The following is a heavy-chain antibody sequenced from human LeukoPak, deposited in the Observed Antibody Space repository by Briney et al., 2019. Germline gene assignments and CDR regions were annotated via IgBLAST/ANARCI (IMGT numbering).Heavy chain of an antibody. CDR2: INSNGYTT. V-gene: IGHV3-23*01. D-gene: IGHD1-14*01. CDR1: GFTFSSYA. Sequence: GGSLRLSCAASGFTFSSYAMSWVRQAPGKGLEWVSAINSNGYTTYYTDSVKGRFTVSRDNSKNTLYLQMSNLRAEDTAVYYCASGIYYFDYWGQGTLVTVSS. J-gene: IGHJ4*02. CDR3: ASGIYYFDY.